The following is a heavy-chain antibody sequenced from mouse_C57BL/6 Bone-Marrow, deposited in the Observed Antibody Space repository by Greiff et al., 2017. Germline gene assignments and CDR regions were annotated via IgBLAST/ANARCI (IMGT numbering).Heavy chain of an antibody. CDR1: GFTFSSYA. J-gene: IGHJ4*01. Sequence: DVHLVESGGGLVKPGGSLKLSCAASGFTFSSYAMSWVRQTPEKRLEWVATISDGGSYTYYPDNVKGRFTISRDNAKNNLYLQMSHLKSEDTAMYYCARDALRYAMDYWGQGTSVTVSS. CDR3: ARDALRYAMDY. V-gene: IGHV5-4*01. CDR2: ISDGGSYT. D-gene: IGHD1-1*01.